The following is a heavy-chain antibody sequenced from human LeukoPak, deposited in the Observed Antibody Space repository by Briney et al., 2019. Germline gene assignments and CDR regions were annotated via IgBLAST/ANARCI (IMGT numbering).Heavy chain of an antibody. D-gene: IGHD3-22*01. Sequence: SVKVSCKASGGTFSSYAISWVRQAPGQGLEWMGGIIPIFGTANYAQKFQGRVTITADESTSTAYMELSSLRSEDTAVYYCAREGRDSSCAGRAFDIWGQGTMVTVSS. CDR1: GGTFSSYA. CDR3: AREGRDSSCAGRAFDI. J-gene: IGHJ3*02. V-gene: IGHV1-69*13. CDR2: IIPIFGTA.